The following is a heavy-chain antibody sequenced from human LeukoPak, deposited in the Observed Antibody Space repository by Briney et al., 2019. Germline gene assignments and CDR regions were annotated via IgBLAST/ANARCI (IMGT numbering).Heavy chain of an antibody. V-gene: IGHV4-34*01. CDR1: GGSFSGYY. Sequence: SETLSLTCAAYGGSFSGYYWSWIRQPPGKGLEWIGEINHSGSTNYNPSLKSRVTISVDTSKNQFSLKLSSVTAADTAVYYCARPSTPYSRGAFDYWGQGTLVTVSS. J-gene: IGHJ4*02. CDR3: ARPSTPYSRGAFDY. D-gene: IGHD2-15*01. CDR2: INHSGST.